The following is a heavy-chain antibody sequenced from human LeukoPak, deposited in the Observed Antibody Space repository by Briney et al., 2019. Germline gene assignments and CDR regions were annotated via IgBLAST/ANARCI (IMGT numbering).Heavy chain of an antibody. CDR2: IYYSGST. J-gene: IGHJ3*02. V-gene: IGHV4-30-4*02. CDR1: GGSISSGDYY. Sequence: SETLSLTCTVSGGSISSGDYYWSWIRQPPGKGLEWIGYIYYSGSTYYNPSLKSRVTISVDTSKNQFSLKLSSVTAADTAVYYCARTYYDILTGPRAFDIWGQGTMVTVSS. CDR3: ARTYYDILTGPRAFDI. D-gene: IGHD3-9*01.